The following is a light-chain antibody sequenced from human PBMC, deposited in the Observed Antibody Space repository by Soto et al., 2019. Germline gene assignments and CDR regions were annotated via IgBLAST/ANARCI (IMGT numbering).Light chain of an antibody. V-gene: IGLV2-8*01. CDR2: EVT. CDR3: SSYGGNSNYV. J-gene: IGLJ1*01. Sequence: QPLLTQPPSAPGSPGQSFTISCTGTSSDVGLYDYVSWYQQHPGKVPKLLIYEVTQRPSGVPDRFSGSKSGNTASLTVSGLQAEDEADYYCSSYGGNSNYVFGTGTKVTVL. CDR1: SSDVGLYDY.